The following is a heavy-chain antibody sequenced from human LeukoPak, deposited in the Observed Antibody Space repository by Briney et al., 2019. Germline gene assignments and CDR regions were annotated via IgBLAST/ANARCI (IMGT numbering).Heavy chain of an antibody. CDR2: IWYDGSNK. Sequence: PGRSLRLSCATSGFTFSSYGMHWVRQAPGRGLEWVAVIWYDGSNKYYADSVKGRFTISRDNSKNTLYLQMNSLRAEDTAVYYCARDYSCGGDCYTFDYWGQGTLVTVSS. CDR3: ARDYSCGGDCYTFDY. V-gene: IGHV3-33*01. D-gene: IGHD2-21*02. CDR1: GFTFSSYG. J-gene: IGHJ4*02.